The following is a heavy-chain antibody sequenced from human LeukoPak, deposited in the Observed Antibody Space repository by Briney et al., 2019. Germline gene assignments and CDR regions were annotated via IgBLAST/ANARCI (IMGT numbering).Heavy chain of an antibody. D-gene: IGHD2-15*01. J-gene: IGHJ5*02. Sequence: SETLFLTCTVSGGSISSSYYWGWIRQPPGKGLEWIGSTYYSGSTYYSPSLKSRVTISVDTSKDQFSLKLSSVTAADTAVYYCARDVDATSGWFDPWGQGTLVTVSS. CDR3: ARDVDATSGWFDP. V-gene: IGHV4-39*07. CDR1: GGSISSSYY. CDR2: TYYSGST.